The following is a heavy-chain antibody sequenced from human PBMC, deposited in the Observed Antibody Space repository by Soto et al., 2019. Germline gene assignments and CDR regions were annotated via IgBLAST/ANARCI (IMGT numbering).Heavy chain of an antibody. V-gene: IGHV3-11*06. Sequence: GGSLRLSCAASVFTFSYYYMIWIRQAPGKGLEWVSYISSSSSYTNYADSVKGRFTISRDNAKNSLYLQMNSLRAEDTAVYYCAREGGCSSTSRYSTSHGGFDYWGQGTLVTVSS. CDR3: AREGGCSSTSRYSTSHGGFDY. CDR2: ISSSSSYT. J-gene: IGHJ4*02. CDR1: VFTFSYYY. D-gene: IGHD2-2*01.